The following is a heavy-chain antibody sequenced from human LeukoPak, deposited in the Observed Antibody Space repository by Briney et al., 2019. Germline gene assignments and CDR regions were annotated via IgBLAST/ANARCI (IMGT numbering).Heavy chain of an antibody. CDR2: INPNSGGT. CDR1: GYSFTGYY. V-gene: IGHV1-2*02. CDR3: ARDKWEPRYAFDI. Sequence: ASVKVSCKASGYSFTGYYIHWVRQAPGQGLEWMGWINPNSGGTYYAQKFQGRVTMTRDTSISTAYMELSRLRSDDTAVYYCARDKWEPRYAFDIWGQGTMVTVSS. D-gene: IGHD1-26*01. J-gene: IGHJ3*02.